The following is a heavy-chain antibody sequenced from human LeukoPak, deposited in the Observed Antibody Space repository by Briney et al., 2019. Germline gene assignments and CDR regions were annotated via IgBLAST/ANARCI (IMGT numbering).Heavy chain of an antibody. V-gene: IGHV3-48*01. D-gene: IGHD3-10*01. CDR1: GFTFSTSS. J-gene: IGHJ3*02. CDR3: AREEYYGSQDAFDI. Sequence: GGSLRLSCTASGFTFSTSSMNWVPPAPGKGLEGLSFISRSSRTIYYADSVEGRFTISRDNPKNSLYLQMSSLRVEDTAVYYCAREEYYGSQDAFDIWGHGTVVTVSS. CDR2: ISRSSRTI.